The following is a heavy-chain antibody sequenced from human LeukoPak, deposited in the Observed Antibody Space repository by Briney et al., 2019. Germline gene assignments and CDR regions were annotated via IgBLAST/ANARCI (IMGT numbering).Heavy chain of an antibody. D-gene: IGHD2-15*01. V-gene: IGHV4-59*01. J-gene: IGHJ3*02. CDR2: MYYSGSA. CDR3: ARSLKSNCSDAFDI. CDR1: GDSISSYY. Sequence: SETLSLTCTVSGDSISSYYWSWIRQPPGKGLKWIGQMYYSGSAKYNPSLRSRATTSVDTSKNQFSLKLSSVTAAVTAVYYCARSLKSNCSDAFDIWGQGTMVTVSS.